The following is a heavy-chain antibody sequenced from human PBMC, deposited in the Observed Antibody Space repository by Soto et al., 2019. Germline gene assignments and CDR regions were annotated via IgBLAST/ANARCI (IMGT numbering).Heavy chain of an antibody. D-gene: IGHD3-3*01. Sequence: QVQLVESGGGVVQPGRSLRLSCETSGFSFSTYGMHWVRQAPGKGLDWVAVIWYDGRNQYYADSVKGRFTISRDNSKNTLYLQLNSLRAEDTAVYYCARDKRDLRFLEWSYYFDYWGQGTLVTVSS. CDR2: IWYDGRNQ. CDR3: ARDKRDLRFLEWSYYFDY. J-gene: IGHJ4*02. CDR1: GFSFSTYG. V-gene: IGHV3-33*01.